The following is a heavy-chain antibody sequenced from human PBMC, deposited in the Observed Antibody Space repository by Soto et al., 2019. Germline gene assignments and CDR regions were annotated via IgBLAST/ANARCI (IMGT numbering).Heavy chain of an antibody. CDR1: GFTVSSYG. J-gene: IGHJ4*02. CDR3: TREVASRY. CDR2: ISREGGTK. Sequence: QVQLVESGGGVVQPGRSLRLSCAASGFTVSSYGMHWVRQAPGKGLEWVAGISREGGTKYYADSVEGQFTISRDNSRNTLFLEMKSLRGDDLAVYYCTREVASRYWGQGTLVHVPS. V-gene: IGHV3-30*03. D-gene: IGHD1-26*01.